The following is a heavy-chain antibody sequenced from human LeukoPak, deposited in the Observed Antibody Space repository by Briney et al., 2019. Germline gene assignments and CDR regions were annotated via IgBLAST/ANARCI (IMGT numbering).Heavy chain of an antibody. CDR3: ARARDDYGDYVPQFDAFDI. V-gene: IGHV4-59*12. J-gene: IGHJ3*02. CDR1: GGSISNYH. Sequence: SETLSLTCTVSGGSISNYHWSWIRQPPGKGLEWIGYIYYSGGTYYNPSLKSRVTISVDTSKNQFSLKLSSVTAADTAVYYCARARDDYGDYVPQFDAFDIWGQGTMVTVSS. CDR2: IYYSGGT. D-gene: IGHD4-17*01.